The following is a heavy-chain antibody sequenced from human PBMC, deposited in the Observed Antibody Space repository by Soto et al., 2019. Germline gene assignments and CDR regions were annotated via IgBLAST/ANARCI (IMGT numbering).Heavy chain of an antibody. V-gene: IGHV3-23*01. D-gene: IGHD2-21*01. CDR1: GFTFSSYA. CDR3: AKFIDREDGYNSLLVAY. Sequence: EVQLLESGGGLVQPGGSLRLSCAASGFTFSSYAMSWVRQAPGKGLEWVSAISGSGGSTYYADSVKGRFTISRDNTKNTVYLQMNSMRAEDTSVYYGAKFIDREDGYNSLLVAYWGQVTLVSVSS. CDR2: ISGSGGST. J-gene: IGHJ4*02.